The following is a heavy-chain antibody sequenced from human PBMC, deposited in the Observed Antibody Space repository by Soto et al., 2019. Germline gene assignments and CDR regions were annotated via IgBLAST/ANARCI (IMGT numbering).Heavy chain of an antibody. CDR1: GCTITDYC. CDR3: ARDRDYGGTPHWFDP. D-gene: IGHD4-17*01. Sequence: SVTLSVTWRFAGCTITDYCGIWLRPAPGKGLEWLGYIFDGGSANYNPSLKSRVTISVDTSKNQFSLKLSSVTAADTAVYYCARDRDYGGTPHWFDPWGQGTLVTVSS. CDR2: IFDGGSA. V-gene: IGHV4-59*01. J-gene: IGHJ5*02.